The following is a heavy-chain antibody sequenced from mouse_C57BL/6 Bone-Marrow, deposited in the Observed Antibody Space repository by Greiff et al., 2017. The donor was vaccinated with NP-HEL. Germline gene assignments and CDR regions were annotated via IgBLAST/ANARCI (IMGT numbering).Heavy chain of an antibody. CDR2: IYPSDSET. J-gene: IGHJ1*03. Sequence: QVQLQQPGAELVRPGSSVKLSCKASGYTFTSYWMAWVKQRPGQGLEWIGNIYPSDSETHYNQKFKDKATLTVDKSSSTAYMQLSSLTSEDSAVYYCARSYYYCSSYWYFDVWGTGTTVTVSS. V-gene: IGHV1-61*01. CDR3: ARSYYYCSSYWYFDV. CDR1: GYTFTSYW. D-gene: IGHD1-1*01.